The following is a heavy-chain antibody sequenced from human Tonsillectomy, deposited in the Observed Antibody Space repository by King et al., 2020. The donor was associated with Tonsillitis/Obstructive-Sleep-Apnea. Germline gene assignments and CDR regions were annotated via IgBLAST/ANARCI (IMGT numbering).Heavy chain of an antibody. CDR2: ISYDGSNK. CDR3: AKNIEVLVAIADYYYYAVDV. Sequence: EQLVQSGGGVVQPGRSLRLSCAASGFTFSSYGMHWVRQAPGKGLEWVAFISYDGSNKHYADSVKGRLTISRDNSKNTLYLQMSNLRAEDTAVYYCAKNIEVLVAIADYYYYAVDVWGQGTTVTVSS. D-gene: IGHD2-2*02. J-gene: IGHJ6*02. V-gene: IGHV3-30*18. CDR1: GFTFSSYG.